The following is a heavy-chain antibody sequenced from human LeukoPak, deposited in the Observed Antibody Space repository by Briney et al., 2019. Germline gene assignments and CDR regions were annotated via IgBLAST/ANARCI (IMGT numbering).Heavy chain of an antibody. CDR2: IWYDGSNQ. CDR1: GFTFSGYG. CDR3: ARGAWLSDSWYSFDP. D-gene: IGHD6-13*01. V-gene: IGHV3-33*01. Sequence: PGRSLRLACAAFGFTFSGYGMHWVGQAPGKGLERVSAIWYDGSNQDQADSVKGRFTVSRDNSKNTLYLQMNSLRGEDTAVYYCARGAWLSDSWYSFDPWRQGTLVTVSS. J-gene: IGHJ5*02.